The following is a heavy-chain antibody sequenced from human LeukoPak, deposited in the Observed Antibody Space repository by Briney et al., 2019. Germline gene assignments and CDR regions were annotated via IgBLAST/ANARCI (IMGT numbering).Heavy chain of an antibody. CDR3: ARGPGARDYYDSSGYYYHFDY. D-gene: IGHD3-22*01. Sequence: SETLSLTCAVYGGSFSGYYWSWIRQPPGKGLEWIGDINHSGSTNYNPSLKSRVTISVDTSKNQFSLKLSSVTAADTAVYYCARGPGARDYYDSSGYYYHFDYWGQGTLVTVSS. J-gene: IGHJ4*02. CDR1: GGSFSGYY. CDR2: INHSGST. V-gene: IGHV4-34*01.